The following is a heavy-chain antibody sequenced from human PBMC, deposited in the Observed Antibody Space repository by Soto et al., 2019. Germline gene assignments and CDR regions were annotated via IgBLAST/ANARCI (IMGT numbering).Heavy chain of an antibody. D-gene: IGHD1-26*01. CDR2: ISHDGSDM. CDR3: AKDPWGIVGAGAWLDS. Sequence: QVHLVESGGDVVQPGRSLRLSCAASGFSFSSYAIHWVRQAPGKGLEWVAVISHDGSDMYYGDSVKGRFTISRDNSNNTLYLQMNCLSPDDTALYYCAKDPWGIVGAGAWLDSWGQGTLVIVSS. CDR1: GFSFSSYA. V-gene: IGHV3-30*18. J-gene: IGHJ4*02.